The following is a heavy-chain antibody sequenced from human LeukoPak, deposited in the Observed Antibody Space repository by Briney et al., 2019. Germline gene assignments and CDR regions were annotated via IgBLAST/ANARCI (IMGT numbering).Heavy chain of an antibody. CDR3: ARDSYYDILTGYSLYGMDV. CDR2: ISYDGINK. V-gene: IGHV3-30*04. D-gene: IGHD3-9*01. CDR1: GFTFSNYA. Sequence: GRSLRLSCAASGFTFSNYAMHWVRQAPGKGLEWVAVISYDGINKYYADSVKGRFTISRDNSKNTLYLQMNSLRAEDTAVYYCARDSYYDILTGYSLYGMDVWGKGTTVTVSS. J-gene: IGHJ6*04.